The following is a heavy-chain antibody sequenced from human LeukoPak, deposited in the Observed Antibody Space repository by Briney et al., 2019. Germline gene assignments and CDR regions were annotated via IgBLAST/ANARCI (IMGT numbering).Heavy chain of an antibody. J-gene: IGHJ5*01. D-gene: IGHD2/OR15-2a*01. V-gene: IGHV3-7*01. CDR2: IQEDGGEI. CDR3: ARDSRLNTSYNWSDS. Sequence: GGSLRLSCAASGFTFSNYWMSWVRQAPGKGLEWVANIQEDGGEIYYVYSVKGRFTIPRDNAKNSLYLQINSLRAEDTAVYYCARDSRLNTSYNWSDSGGQETLVIVSS. CDR1: GFTFSNYW.